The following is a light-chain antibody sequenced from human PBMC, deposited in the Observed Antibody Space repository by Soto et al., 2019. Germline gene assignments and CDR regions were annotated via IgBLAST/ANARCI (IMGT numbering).Light chain of an antibody. J-gene: IGKJ1*01. CDR2: ATS. Sequence: VMTQSPGTLSLSPGVRATLSCRSSQSLSSGYLAWYQQKPGKAPRLLIYATSSRATGIPDRFSGSGSGTDFTLTISRLEPEDFAVYYCHQYDTSPRTFGQGTKVDIK. CDR3: HQYDTSPRT. V-gene: IGKV3-20*01. CDR1: QSLSSGY.